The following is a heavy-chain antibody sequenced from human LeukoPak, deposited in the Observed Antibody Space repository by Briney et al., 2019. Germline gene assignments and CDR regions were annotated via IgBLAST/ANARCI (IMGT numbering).Heavy chain of an antibody. D-gene: IGHD6-19*01. V-gene: IGHV3-74*01. CDR3: AKDSSSGWDPTYYYFDY. Sequence: PGGSLRLSCEASGFTFSSSWMHWVRQAPGKGLVWVSRISSDGSSSSYADSVKGRFTISRDNSKNTLYLQMNSLRAEDTAVYYCAKDSSSGWDPTYYYFDYWGQGTLVTVSS. CDR2: ISSDGSSS. J-gene: IGHJ4*02. CDR1: GFTFSSSW.